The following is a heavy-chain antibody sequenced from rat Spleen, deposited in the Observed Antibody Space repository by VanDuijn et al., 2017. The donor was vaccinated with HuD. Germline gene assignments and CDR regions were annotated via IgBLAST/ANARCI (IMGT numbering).Heavy chain of an antibody. D-gene: IGHD1-10*01. CDR2: ITNASGRT. CDR3: TRGEQLGGDY. Sequence: EVQLVESGGGLVQPGRSLKLSCAASGFTFSDYTMAWVRQAPKKGLEWVASITNASGRTYYPDSVKGRFTISRDTAQNTLYLQMNSLRSEDTATYYCTRGEQLGGDYWGQGVMVTVSS. CDR1: GFTFSDYT. V-gene: IGHV5-17*01. J-gene: IGHJ2*01.